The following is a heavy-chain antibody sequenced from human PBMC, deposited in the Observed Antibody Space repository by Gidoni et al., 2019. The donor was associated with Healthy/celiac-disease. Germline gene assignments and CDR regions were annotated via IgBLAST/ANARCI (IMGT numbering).Heavy chain of an antibody. D-gene: IGHD2-2*01. CDR1: GFTFSSYS. CDR2: ISSGSSYI. Sequence: EVQLVESGGGLVKPGGSLRLSCAASGFTFSSYSMNWVRQAPGKGLEWVSSISSGSSYIYYADSVKGRFTISRDNAKNSLYLQMNSLRAEDTAVYYCARPRGCSVVGGVVPAACSYYYGMDVWGQGTTVTVSS. V-gene: IGHV3-21*01. CDR3: ARPRGCSVVGGVVPAACSYYYGMDV. J-gene: IGHJ6*02.